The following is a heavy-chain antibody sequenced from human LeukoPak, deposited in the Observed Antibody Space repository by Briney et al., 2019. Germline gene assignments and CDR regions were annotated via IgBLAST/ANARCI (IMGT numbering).Heavy chain of an antibody. CDR2: IYPGDSDT. Sequence: GASVKVSCKASGYTFTSYWIGWVRQMPGKGLEWMGIIYPGDSDTRYSPSFQGQVTISADKSISTAYLQWSSLKASDTAMYYCARGSSPSSNFDYWGQGTLVTVSS. J-gene: IGHJ4*02. V-gene: IGHV5-51*01. CDR3: ARGSSPSSNFDY. CDR1: GYTFTSYW. D-gene: IGHD2-2*01.